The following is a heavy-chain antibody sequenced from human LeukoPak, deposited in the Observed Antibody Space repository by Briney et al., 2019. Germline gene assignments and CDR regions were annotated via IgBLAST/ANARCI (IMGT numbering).Heavy chain of an antibody. Sequence: PGGSLRLSCAASGFTFSSYGMHWVRQAPGKGLEWVAFIRYDGSNKYYADSVKDRFTISRDNSKNTLYLQMNSLRAEDMAVYYCAKVPEEYQLLYYYYYMDVWGKGTTVTVSS. J-gene: IGHJ6*03. D-gene: IGHD2-2*01. CDR2: IRYDGSNK. CDR3: AKVPEEYQLLYYYYYMDV. V-gene: IGHV3-30*02. CDR1: GFTFSSYG.